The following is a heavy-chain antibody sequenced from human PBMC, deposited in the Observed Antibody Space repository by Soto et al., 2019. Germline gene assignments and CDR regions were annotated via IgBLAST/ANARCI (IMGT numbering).Heavy chain of an antibody. CDR1: GFTFSSYA. J-gene: IGHJ4*02. V-gene: IGHV3-30-3*01. CDR3: ARDTYQPLYFDY. Sequence: GGSLRLSCAASGFTFSSYAMHWVRQAPGKGLEWVAVISYDGSNKYYAGSVKGRFTISRDNSKNTLYLQMNSLRAEDTAVYYCARDTYQPLYFDYWGQGTLVTVSS. CDR2: ISYDGSNK. D-gene: IGHD2-2*01.